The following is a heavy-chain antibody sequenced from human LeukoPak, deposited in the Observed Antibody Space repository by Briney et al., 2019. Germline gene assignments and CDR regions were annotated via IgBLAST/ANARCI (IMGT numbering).Heavy chain of an antibody. V-gene: IGHV1-18*01. Sequence: ASVKVSCKASGYTFTSYGISWVRQAPGQGLEWMGWISAYNGNTNYAQKLQGRVTMTTGTSTSTAYMELRSLRSDDTAVYYCARDSDQTGAFDIWGQGTMVTVSS. CDR3: ARDSDQTGAFDI. CDR1: GYTFTSYG. J-gene: IGHJ3*02. CDR2: ISAYNGNT. D-gene: IGHD3-10*01.